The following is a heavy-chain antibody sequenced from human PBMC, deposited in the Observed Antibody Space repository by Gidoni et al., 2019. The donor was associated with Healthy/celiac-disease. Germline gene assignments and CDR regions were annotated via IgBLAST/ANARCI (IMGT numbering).Heavy chain of an antibody. J-gene: IGHJ4*02. CDR1: GYTLTGYY. D-gene: IGHD6-13*01. Sequence: QVQLVQSGAEVKQPGASVKVSCKASGYTLTGYYMHWVRQAPGQGLEWRGWINPNSGGTNHAQKFQGLVTMTSDTFISTAYMELSMLRSDDTAVYYCARAYRSSWNEGWDWGQGTLVTVSS. V-gene: IGHV1-2*04. CDR3: ARAYRSSWNEGWD. CDR2: INPNSGGT.